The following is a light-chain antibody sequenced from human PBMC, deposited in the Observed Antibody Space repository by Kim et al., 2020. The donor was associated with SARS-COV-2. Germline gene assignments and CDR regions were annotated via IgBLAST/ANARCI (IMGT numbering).Light chain of an antibody. CDR1: QNISNY. J-gene: IGKJ1*01. V-gene: IGKV1-33*01. CDR2: DAS. CDR3: QQYNDGPQLT. Sequence: DIQMTQSPSTLSASVGDRVTITCRASQNISNYLNWYQQKPGKAPKLLIYDASNLETGVPSRFSGSGSGTEFTFTIISLQPDDIATYYCQQYNDGPQLTFGQGTKVDIK.